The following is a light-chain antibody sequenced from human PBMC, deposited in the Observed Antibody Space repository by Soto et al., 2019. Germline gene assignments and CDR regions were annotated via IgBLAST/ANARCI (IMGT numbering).Light chain of an antibody. CDR1: QTVDRGY. J-gene: IGKJ4*01. CDR2: DAS. Sequence: EIVLTQSPGTLSLSPGERATLSCRASQTVDRGYLAWYQQKPGQAPRLLIYDASTRATGIPDRFSGSGSGTDFTLTISRLQPEDVAVYFFQQYGESPLTFGGGNRAEL. CDR3: QQYGESPLT. V-gene: IGKV3-20*01.